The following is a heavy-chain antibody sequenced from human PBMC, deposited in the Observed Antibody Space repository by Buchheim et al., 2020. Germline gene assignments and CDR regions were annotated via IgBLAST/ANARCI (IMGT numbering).Heavy chain of an antibody. V-gene: IGHV3-30*18. J-gene: IGHJ2*01. CDR1: GFTFCSYG. D-gene: IGHD6-19*01. CDR3: AKDWVAVAGTDLYFDL. CDR2: ISYDGSNK. Sequence: QVQLVESGGGVVQPGRSLRLSCAASGFTFCSYGMHWVRQAPGKGLEWVAVISYDGSNKYYADSVKGRFTISRDNSQNTLYLQMNSLRAEDTAVYYCAKDWVAVAGTDLYFDLWGRGTL.